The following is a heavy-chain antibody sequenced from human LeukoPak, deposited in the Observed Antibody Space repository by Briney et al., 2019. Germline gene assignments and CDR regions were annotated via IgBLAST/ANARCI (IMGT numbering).Heavy chain of an antibody. CDR3: AKDRSRYDILIGYYLGYAFDI. V-gene: IGHV3-23*01. CDR2: ISGSGGST. D-gene: IGHD3-9*01. CDR1: GFTFSSYA. Sequence: GGSLRLSCAASGFTFSSYAMSWVRQAPGKGLEWVSAISGSGGSTYYADSVKGRFTISRDNSKNTLYLQMNSLRAEDTAVYYCAKDRSRYDILIGYYLGYAFDIWGQGTMVTVSS. J-gene: IGHJ3*02.